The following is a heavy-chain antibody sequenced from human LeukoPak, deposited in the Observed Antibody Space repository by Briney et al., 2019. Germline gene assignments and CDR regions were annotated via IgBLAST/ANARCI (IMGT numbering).Heavy chain of an antibody. CDR2: INPSGGST. V-gene: IGHV1-46*01. D-gene: IGHD4-17*01. Sequence: ASVKVSCKASGYTFTSYYMHWVRQAPGQGLEWMGIINPSGGSTSYAQKFQGRVTMTRDTSTSTVYMELSSLRSEDTAVYYCARIPNDGDYELYYFDYWGQGTLVTVSS. J-gene: IGHJ4*02. CDR3: ARIPNDGDYELYYFDY. CDR1: GYTFTSYY.